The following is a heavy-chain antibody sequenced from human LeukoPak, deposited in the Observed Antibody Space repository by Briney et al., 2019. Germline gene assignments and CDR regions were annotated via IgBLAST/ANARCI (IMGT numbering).Heavy chain of an antibody. Sequence: GASVKVSCKASGYTFTGYYMHWVRQAPGQGLEWMGWINPNSGGTNYAQKFQGRVTMTRDTSISTAYMELSRLRSDDTAVYYCAREKGGYKHSLYYYYMDVWGKGTTVTISS. CDR2: INPNSGGT. CDR3: AREKGGYKHSLYYYYMDV. D-gene: IGHD2-2*02. CDR1: GYTFTGYY. J-gene: IGHJ6*03. V-gene: IGHV1-2*02.